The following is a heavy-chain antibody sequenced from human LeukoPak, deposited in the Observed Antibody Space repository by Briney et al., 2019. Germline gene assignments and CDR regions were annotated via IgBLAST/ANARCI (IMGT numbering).Heavy chain of an antibody. CDR3: ASDRQWYYYGSRSYYFDY. J-gene: IGHJ4*02. CDR1: GGSISGSSYY. CDR2: IYYSGST. V-gene: IGHV4-39*07. D-gene: IGHD3-10*01. Sequence: SETLSLTCTVSGGSISGSSYYWGWIRQPPGKGLEWIGSIYYSGSTYYNPSLKSRVTISVDTSKNQFSLKLSSVTAADTAVYYCASDRQWYYYGSRSYYFDYWGQGTLATVS.